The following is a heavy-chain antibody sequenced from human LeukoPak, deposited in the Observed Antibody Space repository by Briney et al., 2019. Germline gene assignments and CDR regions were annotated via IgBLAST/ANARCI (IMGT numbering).Heavy chain of an antibody. CDR2: ISGSGGST. CDR3: AKGAAVAGRQTRAVDY. D-gene: IGHD6-19*01. Sequence: GGSLRLSCAASGFTFRSYGMSWVRQAPGKGLEWVSAISGSGGSTYYADSVKGRFTISRDNSKNTLYLQMNSLRAEDTAVYYCAKGAAVAGRQTRAVDYWGQGTLVTVSS. J-gene: IGHJ4*02. V-gene: IGHV3-23*01. CDR1: GFTFRSYG.